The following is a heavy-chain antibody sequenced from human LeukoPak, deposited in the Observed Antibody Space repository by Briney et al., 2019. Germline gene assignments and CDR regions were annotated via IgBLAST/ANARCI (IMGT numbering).Heavy chain of an antibody. Sequence: GGSLRLSCAASGSTFSNYWMSWVRQAPGRGLEWVASIKQDGSEKNYVDSVKGRFTISRDNAKNSLYLQMDSLRAEDTAVYYCARVAATATGAYDIWGQGTMVTVSS. J-gene: IGHJ3*02. CDR3: ARVAATATGAYDI. CDR2: IKQDGSEK. CDR1: GSTFSNYW. D-gene: IGHD6-25*01. V-gene: IGHV3-7*04.